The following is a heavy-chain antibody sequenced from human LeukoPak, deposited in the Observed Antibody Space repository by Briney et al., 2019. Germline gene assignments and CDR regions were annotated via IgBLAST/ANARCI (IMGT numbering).Heavy chain of an antibody. J-gene: IGHJ4*02. CDR3: AKQGSYCMDY. CDR2: IRYDGSSK. CDR1: GFSFDNYN. D-gene: IGHD3-10*01. V-gene: IGHV3-30*02. Sequence: GGSLRLSCAASGFSFDNYNIHWVRQAPGKGLEWVSFIRYDGSSKDFADSVKGRFTISRDNSKDTLYLQMNSLRPEDTAVYFCAKQGSYCMDYWGPGTLVTVSS.